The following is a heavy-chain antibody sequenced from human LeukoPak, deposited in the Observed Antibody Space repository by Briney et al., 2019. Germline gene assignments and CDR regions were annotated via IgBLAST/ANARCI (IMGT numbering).Heavy chain of an antibody. CDR1: GYTFTSYG. CDR2: ISAYNGNT. D-gene: IGHD2-2*01. J-gene: IGHJ6*03. CDR3: ARGCSSTSGYYYYYTDV. Sequence: ASVKVSCKASGYTFTSYGISWVRQAPGQGLEWMGWISAYNGNTNYAQKLQGRVTMTTDTSTSTAYMELRSLRSDDTAVYYCARGCSSTSGYYYYYTDVWGKGTTVTVSS. V-gene: IGHV1-18*01.